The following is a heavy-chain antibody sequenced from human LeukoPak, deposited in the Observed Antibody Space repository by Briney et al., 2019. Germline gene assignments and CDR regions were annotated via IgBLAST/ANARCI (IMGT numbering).Heavy chain of an antibody. CDR1: GYSFTSYW. V-gene: IGHV5-51*01. CDR3: ARREYSTSSGYVY. D-gene: IGHD6-6*01. J-gene: IGHJ4*02. Sequence: GESLKISCKGSGYSFTSYWIGWVRQMPGKGLEWMGIIYPGDSDTTYSPSFQGQVTISADKSISTAYLQWSSLKASDTAMYYCARREYSTSSGYVYWGQGTLVTVSS. CDR2: IYPGDSDT.